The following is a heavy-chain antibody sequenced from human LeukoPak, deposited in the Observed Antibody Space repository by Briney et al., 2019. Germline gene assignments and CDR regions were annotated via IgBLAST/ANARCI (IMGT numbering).Heavy chain of an antibody. CDR1: GFTFNTYT. J-gene: IGHJ4*02. V-gene: IGHV3-23*01. CDR2: ISPSADIK. CDR3: AKDDAWLRFGE. Sequence: GGSLRLSCAASGFTFNTYTMNWVRQAPGKGLEWVSGISPSADIKYYADSVKGRFTISRDNSKNMLYLEVISLTADDTAVYYCAKDDAWLRFGEWSQGTLVTVSS. D-gene: IGHD3-10*01.